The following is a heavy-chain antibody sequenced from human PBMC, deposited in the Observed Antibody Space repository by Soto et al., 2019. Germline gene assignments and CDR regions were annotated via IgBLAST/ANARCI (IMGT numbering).Heavy chain of an antibody. CDR3: ARVTGSPSEPYYYYGMDV. Sequence: GGSLRLSCGASGFTFSNYYMSWIRQAPGKGLEWVSSISSSSSYIYYADSVKGRFTISRDNAKNSLYLQMNSLRAEDTAVYYCARVTGSPSEPYYYYGMDVWGQGTTVTVSS. V-gene: IGHV3-21*01. J-gene: IGHJ6*02. D-gene: IGHD3-9*01. CDR1: GFTFSNYY. CDR2: ISSSSSYI.